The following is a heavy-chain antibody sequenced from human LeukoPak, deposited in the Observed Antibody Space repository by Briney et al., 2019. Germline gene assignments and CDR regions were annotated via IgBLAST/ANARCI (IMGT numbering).Heavy chain of an antibody. D-gene: IGHD2-2*02. Sequence: GGSLRLSCAASGFTFDDYGMSWVRQIPGKGLEWVSGINWNGGSTGHADSVKGRFTISRDNAKNSLYLEMNSLRAEDTALYHCARGRRNCSSTSCYTSYYFDYWGQGTLATVSS. CDR2: INWNGGST. CDR1: GFTFDDYG. V-gene: IGHV3-20*01. J-gene: IGHJ4*02. CDR3: ARGRRNCSSTSCYTSYYFDY.